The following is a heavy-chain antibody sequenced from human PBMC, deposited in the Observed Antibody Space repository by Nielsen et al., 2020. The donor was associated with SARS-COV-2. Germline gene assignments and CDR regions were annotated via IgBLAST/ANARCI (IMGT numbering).Heavy chain of an antibody. CDR3: ASTHIVGATFDY. V-gene: IGHV4-4*02. J-gene: IGHJ4*02. CDR2: IYHSGST. D-gene: IGHD1-26*01. CDR1: GGSISSSNW. Sequence: SETLSLTCAVSGGSISSSNWWSWVRQPPGKGLEWIGEIYHSGSTNYNPSLKSRVTISVDTSKNQFSLKLSSVTAADTAVYYCASTHIVGATFDYWGQGTLVTVSS.